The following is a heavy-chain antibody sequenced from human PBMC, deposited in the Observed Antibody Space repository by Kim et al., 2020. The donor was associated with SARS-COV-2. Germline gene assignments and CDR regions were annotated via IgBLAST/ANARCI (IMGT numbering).Heavy chain of an antibody. V-gene: IGHV4-39*01. Sequence: SETLSLTCTVSGGSISSSSYYWGWIRQPPGKGLEWIGSIYYSGSTYYNPSLKSRVTISVDTSKNQFSLKLSSVTAADTAVYYCARQAEMTGYLWVGAFDIWGQGTMVTVSS. CDR3: ARQAEMTGYLWVGAFDI. J-gene: IGHJ3*02. D-gene: IGHD3-9*01. CDR2: IYYSGST. CDR1: GGSISSSSYY.